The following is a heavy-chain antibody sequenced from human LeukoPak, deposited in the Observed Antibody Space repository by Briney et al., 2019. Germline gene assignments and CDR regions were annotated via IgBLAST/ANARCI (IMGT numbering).Heavy chain of an antibody. CDR2: IYTSGST. Sequence: SETLSLTCTVSGGSISSYYWSWIRQPAGKGLEWIGRIYTSGSTNYNPSLKSPVTMSVDTSKNQFSLKLSSVTAADTAVYYCARDIVVVPAAIRGISWFDPWGQGTLVTVSS. CDR1: GGSISSYY. D-gene: IGHD2-2*02. J-gene: IGHJ5*02. V-gene: IGHV4-4*07. CDR3: ARDIVVVPAAIRGISWFDP.